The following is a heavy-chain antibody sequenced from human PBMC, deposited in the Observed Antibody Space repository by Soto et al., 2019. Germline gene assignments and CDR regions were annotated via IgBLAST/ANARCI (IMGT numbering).Heavy chain of an antibody. CDR2: ISAYNGNT. Sequence: GASVKVSCKASGYTFTSYGISWVRQAPGQGLEWMGWISAYNGNTNYAQKLQGRVTMTTDTSTSTAYMELRSLRSDDTAVYYCARGKLMVPFAKALDYWGQGXLVTVPS. CDR1: GYTFTSYG. CDR3: ARGKLMVPFAKALDY. J-gene: IGHJ4*02. V-gene: IGHV1-18*01. D-gene: IGHD3-10*01.